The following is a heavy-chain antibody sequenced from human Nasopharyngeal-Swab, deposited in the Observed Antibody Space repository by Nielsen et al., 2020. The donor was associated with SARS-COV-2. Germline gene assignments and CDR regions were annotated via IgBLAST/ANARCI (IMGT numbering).Heavy chain of an antibody. CDR2: ISSSGSTI. V-gene: IGHV3-48*03. J-gene: IGHJ3*02. D-gene: IGHD3-22*01. Sequence: GESLKISCAASGFTFSSYEMNWVRQAPGKGLEWVSYISSSGSTIYYADSVKGRFTISRDNAENSLYLQMNSLRAEDTAVYYCAREGENDSSGYFSDAFDIWGQGTMVTVSS. CDR1: GFTFSSYE. CDR3: AREGENDSSGYFSDAFDI.